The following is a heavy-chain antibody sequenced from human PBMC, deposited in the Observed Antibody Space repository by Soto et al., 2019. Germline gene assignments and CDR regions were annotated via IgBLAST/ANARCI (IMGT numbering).Heavy chain of an antibody. J-gene: IGHJ6*02. CDR2: INPNSGGT. Sequence: ASVKVSCKASGYTFTGYYMHWVRQAPGQGLEWMGWINPNSGGTNYAQKFQGWVTMTRDTSISTAYMELSRLRSDDTAVYYCARTSSSSSSVGMDVWGQGTTVTVSS. D-gene: IGHD6-6*01. V-gene: IGHV1-2*04. CDR3: ARTSSSSSSVGMDV. CDR1: GYTFTGYY.